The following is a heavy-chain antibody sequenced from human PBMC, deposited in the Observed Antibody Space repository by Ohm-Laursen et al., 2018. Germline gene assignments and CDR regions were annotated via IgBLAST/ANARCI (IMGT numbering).Heavy chain of an antibody. CDR2: ISYDGTNK. CDR3: AKSRYPYCGDTSCSVGGMDV. CDR1: GFSFSGCG. V-gene: IGHV3-30*18. J-gene: IGHJ6*02. Sequence: SLRLSCAASGFSFSGCGMHWVRQAPGKGLEWVAIISYDGTNKYYADSVKGRFTISRDNSKNTLYLQMNSLRGEDTAVYYCAKSRYPYCGDTSCSVGGMDVWGQGTTVTVSS. D-gene: IGHD2-2*01.